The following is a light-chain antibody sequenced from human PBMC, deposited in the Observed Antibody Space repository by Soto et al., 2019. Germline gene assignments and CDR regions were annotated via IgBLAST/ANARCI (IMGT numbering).Light chain of an antibody. CDR3: QQSYSTPLT. CDR1: QYISNY. Sequence: DIKITQSPSALSASVGDRVTITCQASQYISNYLNWYQQKPGKAPKLLIYDASNLETGVPSRFSGSGSGTDFIFTISSLQPEDFATYYCQQSYSTPLTFGGGTKVDIK. V-gene: IGKV1-39*01. CDR2: DAS. J-gene: IGKJ4*01.